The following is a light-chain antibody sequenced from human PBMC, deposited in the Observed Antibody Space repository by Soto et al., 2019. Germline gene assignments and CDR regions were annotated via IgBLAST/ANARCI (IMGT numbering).Light chain of an antibody. J-gene: IGLJ2*01. Sequence: QSVLTQPASVSGSPGQSITISCTGTSSDVGVYNYVSWYQQHPGKAPKLMIYAVSNRPSGVSNRFSGSKSGNTASLTISGLQAEDEADYYCSSYTTTSGKVFGGGTKVTVL. V-gene: IGLV2-14*01. CDR1: SSDVGVYNY. CDR3: SSYTTTSGKV. CDR2: AVS.